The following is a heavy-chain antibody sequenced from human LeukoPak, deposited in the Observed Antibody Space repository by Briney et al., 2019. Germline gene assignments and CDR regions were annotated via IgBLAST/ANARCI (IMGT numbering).Heavy chain of an antibody. V-gene: IGHV1-2*06. J-gene: IGHJ3*02. CDR1: GGTFSSYA. CDR3: AREFYYDSSGYDAFDI. D-gene: IGHD3-22*01. Sequence: VASVKVSCKASGGTFSSYAISWVRQAPGQGLEWMGRINPNSGGTNYAQKFQGRVTMTRDTSISTAYMELSRLRSDDTAVYYCAREFYYDSSGYDAFDIWGQGTMVTVSS. CDR2: INPNSGGT.